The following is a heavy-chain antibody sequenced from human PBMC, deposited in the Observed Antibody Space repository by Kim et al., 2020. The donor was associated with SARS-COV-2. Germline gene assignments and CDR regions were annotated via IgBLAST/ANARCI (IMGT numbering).Heavy chain of an antibody. J-gene: IGHJ6*02. D-gene: IGHD6-13*01. CDR3: AGGVNGGPSSSWYVRPYYGMDV. CDR1: GFTFSSYS. Sequence: GGSLRLSCAASGFTFSSYSMNWVRQAPGKGLEWVSSISSSSSYIYYADLVKGRFTISRDNAKNSLYLLMNSLRAEDTAVYYCAGGVNGGPSSSWYVRPYYGMDVLGQRPTVTVSS. V-gene: IGHV3-21*01. CDR2: ISSSSSYI.